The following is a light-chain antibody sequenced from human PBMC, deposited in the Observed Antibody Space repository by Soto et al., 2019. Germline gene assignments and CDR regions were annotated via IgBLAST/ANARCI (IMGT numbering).Light chain of an antibody. J-gene: IGKJ5*01. CDR2: DAS. CDR1: QSLRGW. V-gene: IGKV1-5*01. Sequence: DIQMTQSPSTLSASVGDRVTITCRASQSLRGWLAWDQQWPGKAPKALIYDASTLANGVPSRFNGSGSGTEFTLTISSLQPDDFATYYCQQYMTYSTFGQGTRLEIK. CDR3: QQYMTYST.